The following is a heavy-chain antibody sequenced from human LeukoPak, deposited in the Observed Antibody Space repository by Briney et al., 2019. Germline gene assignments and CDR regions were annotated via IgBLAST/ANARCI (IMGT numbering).Heavy chain of an antibody. CDR2: IYSGGST. CDR3: ARAPEWLIFDY. V-gene: IGHV3-53*04. D-gene: IGHD6-19*01. Sequence: GGSLRLSCAASGFTSSSYSMNWVRQAPGKGLEWVSVIYSGGSTYYADSVKGRFTISRHNSKNTLYLQMNSLRAEDTAVYYCARAPEWLIFDYWGQGTLVTVSS. CDR1: GFTSSSYS. J-gene: IGHJ4*02.